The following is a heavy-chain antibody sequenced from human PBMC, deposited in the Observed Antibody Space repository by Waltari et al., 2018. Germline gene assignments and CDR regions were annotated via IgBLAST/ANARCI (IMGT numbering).Heavy chain of an antibody. CDR1: GSPFIANA. V-gene: IGHV3-23*01. CDR3: AKDGHSVSYYYYMDV. CDR2: FTACGGSA. Sequence: EEHLLESGGDLVQPGGSLVLSLQALGSPFIANALPWVRKGPGMGLEWVLTFTACGGSAFYADSVKGRLTISRDNSKNTLDLQMNSLRAEDTAVYYCAKDGHSVSYYYYMDVWGKGTTVTVSS. D-gene: IGHD3-3*02. J-gene: IGHJ6*03.